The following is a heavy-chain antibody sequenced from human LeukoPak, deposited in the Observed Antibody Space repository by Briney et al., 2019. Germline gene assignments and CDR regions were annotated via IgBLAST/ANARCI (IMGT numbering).Heavy chain of an antibody. Sequence: ASVKVSCKASGYTFTSYGISWVRQAPGQGLEWMGWISAYNGNTNYAQKFQGRVTMTRDMSTSTVYMELSSLRSEDTAVYYCARDTATYYYGSETDDYWGQGTLVTVSS. CDR2: ISAYNGNT. CDR3: ARDTATYYYGSETDDY. CDR1: GYTFTSYG. J-gene: IGHJ4*02. V-gene: IGHV1-18*01. D-gene: IGHD3-10*01.